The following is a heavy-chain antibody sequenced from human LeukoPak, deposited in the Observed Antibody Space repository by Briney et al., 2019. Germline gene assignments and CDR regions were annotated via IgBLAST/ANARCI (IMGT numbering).Heavy chain of an antibody. CDR1: GYTFTGYY. V-gene: IGHV1-2*02. J-gene: IGHJ4*02. Sequence: ASVKVSCKASGYTFTGYYTHWVRQAPGQGLEWMGWINPNGGGTNYAQKFQGRVTMTRDTSISTAYMKLSRLRSDHTAVYYCARPYYDILTGYYIWGQGTLVTVSS. CDR3: ARPYYDILTGYYI. D-gene: IGHD3-9*01. CDR2: INPNGGGT.